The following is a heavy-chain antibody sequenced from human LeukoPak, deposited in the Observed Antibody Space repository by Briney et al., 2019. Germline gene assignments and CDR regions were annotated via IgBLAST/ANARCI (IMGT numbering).Heavy chain of an antibody. CDR1: GYTFTSYG. J-gene: IGHJ4*02. V-gene: IGHV1-18*01. CDR3: ARSLGAAGRDY. CDR2: INTYNGNA. D-gene: IGHD6-25*01. Sequence: ASVKVSCKASGYTFTSYGITWVRQAPGQGLEWMGWINTYNGNANYAQKFQGRATMTTDTSTSTAYMELRSLISDDTAVYYCARSLGAAGRDYWGQGTLVTVSS.